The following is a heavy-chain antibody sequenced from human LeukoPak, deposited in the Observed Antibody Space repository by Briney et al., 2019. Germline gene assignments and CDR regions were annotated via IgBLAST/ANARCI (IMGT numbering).Heavy chain of an antibody. J-gene: IGHJ3*02. Sequence: PSETLSLTCTVSGGSISSYHWNWIRQPPGKGLEWIGYVHYSGTTKYNPSLKSRVTMSVDTSKNQISLRVNSVTAADTAVCYCARELGYCSGGTCYSAHAFDIWGQGTMVTVSS. V-gene: IGHV4-59*01. CDR2: VHYSGTT. D-gene: IGHD2-15*01. CDR3: ARELGYCSGGTCYSAHAFDI. CDR1: GGSISSYH.